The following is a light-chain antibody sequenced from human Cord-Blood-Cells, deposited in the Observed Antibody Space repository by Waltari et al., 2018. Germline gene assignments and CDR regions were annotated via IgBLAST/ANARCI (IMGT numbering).Light chain of an antibody. CDR2: DAS. V-gene: IGKV3-11*01. CDR1: QSVSSY. J-gene: IGKJ2*03. CDR3: QQRSNWPPYS. Sequence: EIVLTQSPAPLSLSPGERATISCLASQSVSSYLACYQQKPGQAPRLLIYDASNRATGIPARFSGSGSGTDFTLTISSLEPEDFAVYYCQQRSNWPPYSFGQGTKLEIK.